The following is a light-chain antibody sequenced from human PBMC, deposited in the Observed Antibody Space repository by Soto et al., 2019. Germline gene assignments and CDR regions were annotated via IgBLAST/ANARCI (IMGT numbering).Light chain of an antibody. CDR3: QQYNSWGT. CDR2: KAS. Sequence: DIQMTQSPSTLSASVGDRVTITCRASQSISSWLAWYQQKPGTAPKLLIYKASSLESGVPSRFSGSGSGTEFTLTISSLQPDDFATYYCQQYNSWGTFGQGTKLEIK. J-gene: IGKJ2*01. CDR1: QSISSW. V-gene: IGKV1-5*03.